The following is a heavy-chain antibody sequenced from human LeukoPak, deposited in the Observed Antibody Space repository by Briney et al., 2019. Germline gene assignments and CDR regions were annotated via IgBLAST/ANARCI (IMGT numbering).Heavy chain of an antibody. J-gene: IGHJ4*02. D-gene: IGHD3-3*01. CDR1: GFTFGTYE. CDR3: ARDLPVLRFFSYFDY. V-gene: IGHV3-48*03. CDR2: ISSSGSTI. Sequence: GGSLRLSCAASGFTFGTYEMNWVRQAPGKGLEWVSYISSSGSTIYYADSVKGRFTISRDNAKNSLYLQMNSLRAEDTAVYYCARDLPVLRFFSYFDYWGQGTLVTVSS.